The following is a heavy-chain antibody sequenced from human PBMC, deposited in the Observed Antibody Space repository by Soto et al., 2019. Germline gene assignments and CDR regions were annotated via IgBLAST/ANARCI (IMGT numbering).Heavy chain of an antibody. CDR3: ARDYDFRSGYYYCCCIDF. D-gene: IGHD3-3*01. J-gene: IGHJ6*02. V-gene: IGHV3-33*01. CDR1: GFTFSSYG. Sequence: GGSLRLSCAASGFTFSSYGMHWVRQAPGKGLEWVAVIWYDGSNKYYADSVKGRFTISRDNSKNTLYLQMNSLRAEDTAVYYCARDYDFRSGYYYCCCIDFWGQGTRVTVSS. CDR2: IWYDGSNK.